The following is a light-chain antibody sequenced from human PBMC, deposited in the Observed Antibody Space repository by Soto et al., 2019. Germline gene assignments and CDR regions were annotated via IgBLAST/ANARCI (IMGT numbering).Light chain of an antibody. CDR2: DVS. Sequence: DIQMTQSPSSLSASVGDRVTITCRASQTIGANLNWYRQKPGKAPTLLISDVSSLERGVPSRFSGSGSGTEFTLTISSMQPDDFATFYCQQYNGYPRTFGQGTKVDI. J-gene: IGKJ1*01. CDR1: QTIGAN. V-gene: IGKV1-5*01. CDR3: QQYNGYPRT.